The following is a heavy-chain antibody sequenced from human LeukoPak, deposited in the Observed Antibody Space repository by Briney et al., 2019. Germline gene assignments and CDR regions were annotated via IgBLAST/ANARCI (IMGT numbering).Heavy chain of an antibody. D-gene: IGHD3-10*01. V-gene: IGHV3-30*04. CDR2: ISHDVKTT. J-gene: IGHJ4*02. CDR3: VKEAYYGWGSSPTFYYDY. CDR1: GFCFSDSV. Sequence: GKSLRLSCVASGFCFSDSVIHWVRQAPGEGLEWGAVISHDVKTTYYADSAKGRFTISRDNSRNTVFLQMNRLRPEDTAVYYCVKEAYYGWGSSPTFYYDYWGQGTRVTVSS.